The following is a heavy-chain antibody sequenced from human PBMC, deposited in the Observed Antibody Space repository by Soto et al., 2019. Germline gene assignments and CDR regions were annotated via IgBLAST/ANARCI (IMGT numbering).Heavy chain of an antibody. J-gene: IGHJ4*02. CDR1: GGSISSGGYY. D-gene: IGHD2-15*01. CDR3: ARGQGYCSGGSCYDYFDY. V-gene: IGHV4-31*03. Sequence: QVQLQESGPGLVKPSQTLSLTCTVSGGSISSGGYYWSWIRQHPGKGLEWIGYINYSEITYYNPSLKSRVTISIETSKNQFSLHLSSVTAADTAVYYCARGQGYCSGGSCYDYFDYWGQGTLVTVSS. CDR2: INYSEIT.